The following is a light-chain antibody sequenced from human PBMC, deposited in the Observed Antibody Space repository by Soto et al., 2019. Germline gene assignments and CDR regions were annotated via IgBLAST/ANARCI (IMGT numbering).Light chain of an antibody. CDR1: SSDVGGYNY. CDR2: EVS. V-gene: IGLV2-14*01. J-gene: IGLJ3*02. Sequence: QSALTQPASVSGSPGQTITISCTGTSSDVGGYNYLSWYQQHPGKAPKVMIYEVSNRPSGVSNRFSGSKSGNTASLTISGLQAEDEDDYLCSSYTTSGTPVLGGGTKLTVL. CDR3: SSYTTSGTPV.